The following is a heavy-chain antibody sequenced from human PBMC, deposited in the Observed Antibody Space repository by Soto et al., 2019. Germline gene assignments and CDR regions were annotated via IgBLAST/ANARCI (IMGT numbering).Heavy chain of an antibody. V-gene: IGHV3-9*01. J-gene: IGHJ4*02. CDR1: VLTCDDNA. Sequence: SLRLSCAVCVLTCDDNAIHWVRQAPEKGLEWVSGINWKSDVGYADSVKGRLTISRDNAENSLYLQMNSLRAEDTALYYCAISQDRGGRTTFIYWGQGTQVTVSS. CDR3: AISQDRGGRTTFIY. D-gene: IGHD3-16*01. CDR2: INWKSDV.